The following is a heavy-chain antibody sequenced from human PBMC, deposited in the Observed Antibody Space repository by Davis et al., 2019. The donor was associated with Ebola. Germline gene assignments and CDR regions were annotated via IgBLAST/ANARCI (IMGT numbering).Heavy chain of an antibody. V-gene: IGHV1-2*06. CDR3: ARGGITMIVVPRDYYYGLDV. J-gene: IGHJ6*02. CDR2: INPNSGGT. Sequence: ASVKVSCKASGYSFTGNYVQWVRQAPGHGLEGMGRINPNSGGTIYAQKFQGRVTMTRDTSISTAYMELSRLRSDDTAVYYCARGGITMIVVPRDYYYGLDVWGQGTTVTVSS. CDR1: GYSFTGNY. D-gene: IGHD3-22*01.